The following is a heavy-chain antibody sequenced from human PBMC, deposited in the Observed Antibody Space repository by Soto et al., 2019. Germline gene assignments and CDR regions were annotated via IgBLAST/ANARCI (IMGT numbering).Heavy chain of an antibody. CDR3: GTGYCISTSCYYFDN. Sequence: EVQLVESGGGLVQPGRSLRLSCVGSGFTFDDYAMHWVRQVPGKDLEWVSSISWNSGRIDYADSVKGRFTISRDNAKNSLFLQMNSLRPEDTALYYCGTGYCISTSCYYFDNWGQGTLVTVSS. J-gene: IGHJ4*02. V-gene: IGHV3-9*01. CDR2: ISWNSGRI. CDR1: GFTFDDYA. D-gene: IGHD2-2*01.